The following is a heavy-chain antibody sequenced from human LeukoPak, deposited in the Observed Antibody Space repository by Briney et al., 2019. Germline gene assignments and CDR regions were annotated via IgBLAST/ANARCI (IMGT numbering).Heavy chain of an antibody. CDR2: ISGSGGST. V-gene: IGHV3-23*01. CDR3: AKAKAYCGGDCSEDDAFDI. Sequence: GGSLRLSCAASGFTFSSYAMSWVRQAPGKRLEWVSAISGSGGSTYYADSVKGRFTISRDNSKNTLYLQMNSLRAEDTAVYYCAKAKAYCGGDCSEDDAFDIWGQGTMVTVSS. D-gene: IGHD2-21*02. J-gene: IGHJ3*02. CDR1: GFTFSSYA.